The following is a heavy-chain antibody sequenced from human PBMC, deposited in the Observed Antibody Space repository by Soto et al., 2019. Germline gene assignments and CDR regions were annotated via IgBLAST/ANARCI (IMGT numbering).Heavy chain of an antibody. CDR3: ARDVVTAVAGSVNWFDP. D-gene: IGHD6-19*01. CDR2: IWYDGTKK. J-gene: IGHJ5*02. CDR1: GFSLRTYG. Sequence: QVQLVESGGGVVQSGRSLTLSCAASGFSLRTYGMQWLRRAPGKGLEWVAFIWYDGTKKFYANSVKGRSTISKANSNNIRYLQMSGLRAKDTAVYYCARDVVTAVAGSVNWFDPWGQGTLVTVSS. V-gene: IGHV3-33*01.